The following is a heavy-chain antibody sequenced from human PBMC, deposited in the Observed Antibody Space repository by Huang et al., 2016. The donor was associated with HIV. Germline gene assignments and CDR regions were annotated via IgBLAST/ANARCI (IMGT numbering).Heavy chain of an antibody. D-gene: IGHD4-17*01. Sequence: QVHLVQSGAEVKKPGASVKVSCKAYGYTFTNYDSNWVRQAPRRGLEWMGWMNPKTGNTGLAQSFQGRVTMTRKTSITTAYMELTSLTSEDTAVYYCARSAYGDLDYWGLGTLVIVSS. CDR2: MNPKTGNT. J-gene: IGHJ4*02. V-gene: IGHV1-8*02. CDR3: ARSAYGDLDY. CDR1: GYTFTNYD.